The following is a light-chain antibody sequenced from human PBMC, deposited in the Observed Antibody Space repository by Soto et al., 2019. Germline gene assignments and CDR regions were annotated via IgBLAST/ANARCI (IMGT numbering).Light chain of an antibody. CDR1: STDFVSYNR. V-gene: IGLV2-18*02. J-gene: IGLJ1*01. CDR2: EVN. Sequence: QSALTQTPSVSGSPGQSVTISCTGTSTDFVSYNRVSWYQQPPGTAPKLMIYEVNKRPSGVPDRFSGSKSGNTASLTVSGLQAEDEADYYCSSYAGSSNVFGTGTKLTVL. CDR3: SSYAGSSNV.